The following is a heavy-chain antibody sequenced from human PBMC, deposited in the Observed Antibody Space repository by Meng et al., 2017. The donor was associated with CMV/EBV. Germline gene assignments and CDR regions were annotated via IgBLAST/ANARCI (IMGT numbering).Heavy chain of an antibody. J-gene: IGHJ5*02. Sequence: QVQLQQGGAGLLKPSETLSLTCAVYGWSFSGYYWGWIRQPPGKGLEWIGEINHSGSTNYNPSLKSRVTISVDTSKNQFSLKLSSVTAADTAVYYCARGRQWLVRGWFDPWGQGTLVTVSS. CDR3: ARGRQWLVRGWFDP. CDR2: INHSGST. CDR1: GWSFSGYY. V-gene: IGHV4-34*01. D-gene: IGHD6-19*01.